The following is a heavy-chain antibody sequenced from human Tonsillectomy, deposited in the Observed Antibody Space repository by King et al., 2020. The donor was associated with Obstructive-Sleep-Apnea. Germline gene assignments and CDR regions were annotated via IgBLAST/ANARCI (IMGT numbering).Heavy chain of an antibody. CDR1: GFTFSSYA. V-gene: IGHV3-23*04. D-gene: IGHD3-3*01. Sequence: VQLVESGGGLVQPGGSLRLSCAASGFTFSSYAMSWVRQAPGKGLEWVSAISGSGGSTYYADSVKGRFTISRDNSKNTLYLQMNSLGAEDTAVYYCAALRQYYDFWSGYYSGMDVWGQGTTVTVSS. CDR3: AALRQYYDFWSGYYSGMDV. CDR2: ISGSGGST. J-gene: IGHJ6*02.